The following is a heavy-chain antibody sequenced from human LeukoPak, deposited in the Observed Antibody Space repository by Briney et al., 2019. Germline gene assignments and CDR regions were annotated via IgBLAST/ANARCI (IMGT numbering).Heavy chain of an antibody. Sequence: GGSLRLSCAASGFTFSSYAMHWVRQAPGKGLEWVSVIYSGGSTYYADSVKGRFTISRDNSKNTLYLQMNSLRAEDTAVYYCAKALDRWITMIVNPRGFDYWGQGTLVTVSS. CDR1: GFTFSSYA. J-gene: IGHJ4*02. CDR2: IYSGGST. CDR3: AKALDRWITMIVNPRGFDY. V-gene: IGHV3-23*03. D-gene: IGHD3-22*01.